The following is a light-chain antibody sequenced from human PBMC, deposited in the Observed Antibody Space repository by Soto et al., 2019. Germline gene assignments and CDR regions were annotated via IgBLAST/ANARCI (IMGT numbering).Light chain of an antibody. CDR1: QSISSW. CDR2: DAS. Sequence: DIPMTQSPSTLSASVGDRVTITCRASQSISSWLAWYQQKPGKAPKVLIYDASSLESGVPSRFSGSGSGTEFTLTISSLQPDDFATYYCQQYNSYSFGPGTKVDIK. V-gene: IGKV1-5*01. J-gene: IGKJ3*01. CDR3: QQYNSYS.